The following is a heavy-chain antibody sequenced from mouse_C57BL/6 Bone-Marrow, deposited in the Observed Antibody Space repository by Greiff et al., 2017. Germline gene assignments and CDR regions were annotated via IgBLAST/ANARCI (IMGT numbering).Heavy chain of an antibody. J-gene: IGHJ3*01. V-gene: IGHV5-4*01. CDR2: ISDGGSYT. CDR3: ARDEDRGKVAWFSY. CDR1: GFTFSSYA. D-gene: IGHD1-1*02. Sequence: EVQLVESGGGLVKPGGSLKLSCAASGFTFSSYAMSWVRQTPEKRLEWVATISDGGSYTYYPDNVKGRFTISRDNAKNNLYLQMSHLKSEDTAMYYCARDEDRGKVAWFSYWCQGTLVTVSA.